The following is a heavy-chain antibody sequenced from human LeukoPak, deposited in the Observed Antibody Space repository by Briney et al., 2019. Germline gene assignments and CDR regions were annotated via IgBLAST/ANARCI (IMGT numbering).Heavy chain of an antibody. CDR2: ISYDGSNE. Sequence: PGGSLRLSCAASGFSFSAYGMHWVRQAPGKGLEWVAIISYDGSNEHYADAVEGRFTVSRDNSKNTLFLQMSSLTADDTALYYCAKRGTDCTYCMDYWGQGTLVTVSS. J-gene: IGHJ4*02. V-gene: IGHV3-30*18. D-gene: IGHD2-8*01. CDR1: GFSFSAYG. CDR3: AKRGTDCTYCMDY.